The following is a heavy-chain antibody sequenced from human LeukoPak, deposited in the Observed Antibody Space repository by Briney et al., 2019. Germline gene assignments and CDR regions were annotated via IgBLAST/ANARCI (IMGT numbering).Heavy chain of an antibody. V-gene: IGHV3-23*01. CDR3: VRSTGYFYYGMDV. J-gene: IGHJ6*02. CDR2: ISGGGAA. CDR1: GFIFSNYA. Sequence: GGSLRLSCAASGFIFSNYAVYWGRQAPGGGLEWVSVISGGGAATYADSVKGRFTISRDNSRNTVYLQMDNLRDEDLAVYHCVRSTGYFYYGMDVWGQGTTVTVS.